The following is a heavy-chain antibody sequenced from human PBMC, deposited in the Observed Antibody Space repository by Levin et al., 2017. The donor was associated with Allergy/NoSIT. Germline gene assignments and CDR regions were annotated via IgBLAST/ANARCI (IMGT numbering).Heavy chain of an antibody. D-gene: IGHD5-18*01. CDR3: AKDSGYPRGGMDV. CDR2: ISWNSGSI. CDR1: GFGFDDHA. Sequence: GGSLRLSCVASGFGFDDHAMHWVRQAPGKGLEWVSGISWNSGSIAYADSVKGRFTISRDNAKNSLYLQMNSLRAEDTALYYCAKDSGYPRGGMDVWGQGTTVTVSS. J-gene: IGHJ6*02. V-gene: IGHV3-9*01.